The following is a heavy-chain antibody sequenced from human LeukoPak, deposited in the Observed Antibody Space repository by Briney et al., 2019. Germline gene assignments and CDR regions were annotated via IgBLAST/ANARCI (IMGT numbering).Heavy chain of an antibody. D-gene: IGHD6-13*01. Sequence: PSETLSLTCTVSGGSISSSYWSWIRQPPGKGLEWIGFIHYTGSTNYNPSLKSRVTISVDTSKNQFSLKLSSVTAADTAVYYCARVEYSSSWHFDYWGQGTLVTVSS. CDR1: GGSISSSY. CDR2: IHYTGST. J-gene: IGHJ4*02. CDR3: ARVEYSSSWHFDY. V-gene: IGHV4-59*01.